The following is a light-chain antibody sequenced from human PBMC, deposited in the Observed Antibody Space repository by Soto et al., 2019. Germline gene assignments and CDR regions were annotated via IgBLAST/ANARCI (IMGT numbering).Light chain of an antibody. Sequence: EIVISQTPHTLSVYPRETASRSCRASQSVSSLLAWYQQKPGQAPRLLIHGATTRATGIPARFSGSGSGTELTLTISSLQSEDFAVYYCQQYNNWPRTFGQGTKVDIK. J-gene: IGKJ1*01. V-gene: IGKV3-15*01. CDR2: GAT. CDR1: QSVSSL. CDR3: QQYNNWPRT.